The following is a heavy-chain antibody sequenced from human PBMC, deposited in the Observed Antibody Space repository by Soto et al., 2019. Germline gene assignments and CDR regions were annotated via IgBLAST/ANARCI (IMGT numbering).Heavy chain of an antibody. CDR1: GLTYSSHV. CDR2: IIPLFGIP. D-gene: IGHD2-2*01. V-gene: IGHV1-69*17. Sequence: QVQLVQSGPEVKRPGSSVKVSCEASGLTYSSHVISWVRQAPGQGLEWMGGIIPLFGIPNYAQKFQGRLTITADKSSSTAYMELRSLRSEDTAVYYCARSVVDTNVVFKWFDPWGQGTLVSVSS. J-gene: IGHJ5*02. CDR3: ARSVVDTNVVFKWFDP.